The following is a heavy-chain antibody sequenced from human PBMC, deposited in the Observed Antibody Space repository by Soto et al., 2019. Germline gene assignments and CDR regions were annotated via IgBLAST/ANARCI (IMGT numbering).Heavy chain of an antibody. CDR2: IYHSGTT. V-gene: IGHV4-4*02. CDR3: ARHVAVPRTRGFDY. CDR1: GASISDNW. J-gene: IGHJ4*02. D-gene: IGHD2-15*01. Sequence: QVQLQESGPGLVKPAGTLSLTCAVSGASISDNWWSWVRQPPGKGLEWIGEIYHSGTTTYNPSLKSRVIISVDKSASQISLTLNSVTAAETAIYYCARHVAVPRTRGFDYWGQGPPVTVSS.